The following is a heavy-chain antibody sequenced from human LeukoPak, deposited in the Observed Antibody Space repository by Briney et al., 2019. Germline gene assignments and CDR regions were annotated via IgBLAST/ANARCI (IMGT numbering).Heavy chain of an antibody. Sequence: PGGSLRLSCAASGFTFSSYAMSWVRQAPGKGLEWVSAISGSGGSTYYADSVKGRFTISRDNSKNTLYLQMNSLRAEDTAVYYCANLLIAVAGTGWFDPWGQGTLVTVSS. CDR1: GFTFSSYA. J-gene: IGHJ5*02. CDR3: ANLLIAVAGTGWFDP. CDR2: ISGSGGST. V-gene: IGHV3-23*01. D-gene: IGHD6-19*01.